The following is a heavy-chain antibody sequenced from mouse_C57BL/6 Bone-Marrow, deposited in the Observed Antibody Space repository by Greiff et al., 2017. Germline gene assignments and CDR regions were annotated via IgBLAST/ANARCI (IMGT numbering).Heavy chain of an antibody. J-gene: IGHJ4*01. Sequence: QVQLQQPGAELVKPGASVKLSCKASGYTFTSYWMHWVKQRPGQGLEWIGMIHPNSGSTNYNEKFQSKATLTVDKSSSTAYMQLGSLTSEDSAVYYCARSSYYGYFYYAMDDWGQGTSVTVSS. CDR1: GYTFTSYW. D-gene: IGHD2-14*01. CDR3: ARSSYYGYFYYAMDD. V-gene: IGHV1-64*01. CDR2: IHPNSGST.